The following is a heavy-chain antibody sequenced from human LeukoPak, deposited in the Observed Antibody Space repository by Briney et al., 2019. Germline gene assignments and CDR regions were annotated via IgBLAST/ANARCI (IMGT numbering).Heavy chain of an antibody. D-gene: IGHD3-3*01. V-gene: IGHV1-8*03. CDR2: MNPNSGNT. CDR3: ARAIYDFWSGYRPLGYYYYYMDV. CDR1: GYTFTIYD. Sequence: ASVTVSFKASGYTFTIYDINWVRQATEQGNEWMGWMNPNSGNTGYAQKFQGRVTITRNTSISTAYMELSSLRSEDTAVYYCARAIYDFWSGYRPLGYYYYYMDVWGKGTTVTVSS. J-gene: IGHJ6*03.